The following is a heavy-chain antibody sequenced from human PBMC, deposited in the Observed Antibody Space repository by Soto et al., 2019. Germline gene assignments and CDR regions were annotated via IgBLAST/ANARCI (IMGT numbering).Heavy chain of an antibody. Sequence: GGSLRLSCVASGLPVAGSYMAWVRQAPGKGLEWASVIYNDGTTYYSQSVEGRFTISRDTSKNTLYLQMDRLRDEDTAVYYCVRPLPSGQSHARDVWGQGTTVTVSS. D-gene: IGHD3-10*01. CDR2: IYNDGTT. V-gene: IGHV3-53*01. CDR1: GLPVAGSY. CDR3: VRPLPSGQSHARDV. J-gene: IGHJ6*02.